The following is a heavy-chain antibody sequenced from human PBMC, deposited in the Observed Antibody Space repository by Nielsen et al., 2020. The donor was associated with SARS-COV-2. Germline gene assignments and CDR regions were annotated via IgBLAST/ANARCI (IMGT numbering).Heavy chain of an antibody. Sequence: GESLKISCAASGFTFSSYAMSWVRQAPGKGLEWVSAISGSGGSTYYADAVKGRFTISRDNSKNTLYLQMNSLRAEATAVYYCAKDHVLDHYALFGEPSPRYYFDYWGQGTLVTVSS. CDR1: GFTFSSYA. CDR3: AKDHVLDHYALFGEPSPRYYFDY. CDR2: ISGSGGST. D-gene: IGHD3-10*02. J-gene: IGHJ4*02. V-gene: IGHV3-23*01.